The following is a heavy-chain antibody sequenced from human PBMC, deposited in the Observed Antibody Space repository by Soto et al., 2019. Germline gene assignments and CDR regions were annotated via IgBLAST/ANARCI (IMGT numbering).Heavy chain of an antibody. CDR3: VRVKDELIWPHSFDP. CDR1: GYSFNSVW. J-gene: IGHJ5*02. D-gene: IGHD1-7*01. V-gene: IGHV5-51*01. CDR2: IYPDNSDT. Sequence: KISCKGSGYSFNSVWICGVRELPDKGLEWMGIIYPDNSDTKYSPSFQGQVTISADKSISTAYLQWSGLKASDTAMYYCVRVKDELIWPHSFDPSGQGILVTVPS.